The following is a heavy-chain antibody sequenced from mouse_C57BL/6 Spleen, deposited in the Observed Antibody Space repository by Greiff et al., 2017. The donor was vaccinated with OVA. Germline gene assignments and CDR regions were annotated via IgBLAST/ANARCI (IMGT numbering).Heavy chain of an antibody. D-gene: IGHD2-4*01. CDR2: INPSSGYT. CDR1: GYTFTSYT. V-gene: IGHV1-4*01. J-gene: IGHJ4*01. Sequence: VQLQQSGAELARPGASVKMSCKASGYTFTSYTMHWVKQRPGQGLEWIGYINPSSGYTKYNQKFKDKATLTADKSSSTAYMQLSSLTSEDSAVYYCARWRYDYGDYAMDYWGQGTSVTVSS. CDR3: ARWRYDYGDYAMDY.